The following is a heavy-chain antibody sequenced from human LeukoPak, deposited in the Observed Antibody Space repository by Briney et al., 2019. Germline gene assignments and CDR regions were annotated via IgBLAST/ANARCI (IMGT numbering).Heavy chain of an antibody. CDR1: GYTFTSYG. V-gene: IGHV1-18*01. Sequence: ASVKVSCKASGYTFTSYGISWVRQAPGQGLEWMGWISAYNGNTNYAQKLQGRVTMTRDMSTSTVYMELSSLRSEDTAVYYCARAGIPGYCTNVTCSNWLDPWGQGTLVTVSS. CDR3: ARAGIPGYCTNVTCSNWLDP. D-gene: IGHD2-8*01. J-gene: IGHJ5*02. CDR2: ISAYNGNT.